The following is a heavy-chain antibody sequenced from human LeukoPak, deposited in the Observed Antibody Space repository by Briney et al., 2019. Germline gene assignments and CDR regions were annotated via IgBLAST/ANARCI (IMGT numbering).Heavy chain of an antibody. D-gene: IGHD1-26*01. Sequence: GGSLRLSCAASGFPFSSYWMTWVRQAPGKGLEWVANIKQDGSEKYYVDSVKGRFTISRDNAKNSLYLQMNSLRAEDTAVYYCARDEVWELRYWGQGTLVTVSS. V-gene: IGHV3-7*01. CDR3: ARDEVWELRY. J-gene: IGHJ4*02. CDR2: IKQDGSEK. CDR1: GFPFSSYW.